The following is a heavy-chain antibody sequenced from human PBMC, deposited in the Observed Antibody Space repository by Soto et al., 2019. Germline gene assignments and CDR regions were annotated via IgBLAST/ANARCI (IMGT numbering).Heavy chain of an antibody. J-gene: IGHJ6*02. V-gene: IGHV4-34*01. CDR3: ARGPYDFWSGYPRYYFYAGMDV. CDR2: INPSGST. D-gene: IGHD3-3*01. CDR1: GGSFSGYY. Sequence: SETLSLTCAVYGGSFSGYYWSWIRQPPGKGLEWIGEINPSGSTNYNPSLKSRVTISVDTSKNQFSLNLSSVTAADTAVYYCARGPYDFWSGYPRYYFYAGMDVWGQGTMVTVSS.